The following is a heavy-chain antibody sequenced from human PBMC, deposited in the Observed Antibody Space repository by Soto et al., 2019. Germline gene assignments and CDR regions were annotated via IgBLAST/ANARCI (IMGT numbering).Heavy chain of an antibody. CDR1: GFSLSTSGLG. J-gene: IGHJ4*02. CDR3: AHRPPSSPDY. Sequence: QITLKESGPTLVKPTQTLTLTCTFSGFSLSTSGLGVAWIHQPPGKALEWLALIYWNDDKRYSPSLKSRLTISEDTSNTQVVLTMTSMDPMDTATYFCAHRPPSSPDYWGQGTLVTVSS. V-gene: IGHV2-5*01. CDR2: IYWNDDK.